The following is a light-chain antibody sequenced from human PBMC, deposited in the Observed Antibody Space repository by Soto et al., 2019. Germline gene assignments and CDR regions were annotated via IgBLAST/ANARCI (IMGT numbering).Light chain of an antibody. J-gene: IGLJ1*01. Sequence: QSVLTQPPSASGTPGQRVTISCSGSSSKIGSDYVYWYQQFPGTAPKLLIYRNNQRPSGVPDRFSGSKSGTSASLAISGFRSEDEADYYCAAWDDSLSGYVFGTGTKVTVL. CDR3: AAWDDSLSGYV. V-gene: IGLV1-47*01. CDR2: RNN. CDR1: SSKIGSDY.